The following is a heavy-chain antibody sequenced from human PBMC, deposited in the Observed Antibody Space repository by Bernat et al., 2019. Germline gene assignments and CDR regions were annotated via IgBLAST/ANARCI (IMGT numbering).Heavy chain of an antibody. D-gene: IGHD6-13*01. V-gene: IGHV4-39*01. CDR2: IYYSGST. CDR3: ARQGSSSSWGTSESFDY. J-gene: IGHJ4*02. CDR1: GGSISSSSYY. Sequence: QLQLQESGPGLVKPSETLSLTCTVSGGSISSSSYYWGWIRQPPGKGLEWIGSIYYSGSTYSNPSLKSRVTISVDTSKNQFSLKLSSVTAADTAVYYCARQGSSSSWGTSESFDYWGQGTLVTVSS.